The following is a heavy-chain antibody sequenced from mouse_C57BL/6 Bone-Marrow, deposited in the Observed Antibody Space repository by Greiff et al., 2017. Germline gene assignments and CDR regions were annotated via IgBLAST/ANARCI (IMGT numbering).Heavy chain of an antibody. V-gene: IGHV5-4*01. D-gene: IGHD1-1*01. J-gene: IGHJ1*03. CDR3: ARGAYGSSYGYFDV. Sequence: EVQLVESGGGLVKPGGSLKLSCAASGFTFSSYAMSWVRQTPEKRLAWVATISDGGSYTYYPDNVKGRFTISRDNAKNNLYLQMSHLKSEDTAMYYCARGAYGSSYGYFDVWGTGTTVTVSS. CDR2: ISDGGSYT. CDR1: GFTFSSYA.